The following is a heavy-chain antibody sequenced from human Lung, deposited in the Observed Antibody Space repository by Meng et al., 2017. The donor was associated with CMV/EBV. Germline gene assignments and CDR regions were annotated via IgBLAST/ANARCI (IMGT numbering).Heavy chain of an antibody. Sequence: SGGYYWSWIRQHPGTGLEWIGYIYYSGSTYYNPSLKSRVTISVDTSKNQFSLKLSSVTAADTAVYYCARPMKDCSSTSCWNAYVDPWGQGTLVTVSS. D-gene: IGHD2-2*01. CDR1: SGGYY. J-gene: IGHJ5*02. CDR2: IYYSGST. V-gene: IGHV4-31*02. CDR3: ARPMKDCSSTSCWNAYVDP.